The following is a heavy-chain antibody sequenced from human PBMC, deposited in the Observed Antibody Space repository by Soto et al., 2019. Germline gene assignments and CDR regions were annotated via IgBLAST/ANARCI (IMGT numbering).Heavy chain of an antibody. J-gene: IGHJ4*02. CDR2: INCNDDK. CDR1: GFSLSSTGVG. CDR3: ARSGHNSGFFYYDY. D-gene: IGHD3-22*01. V-gene: IGHV2-5*01. Sequence: QITLKESGPTLVKVTQTVTLTCTFSGFSLSSTGVGVGWIRQPPGKALEGLALINCNDDKRYNPSLKSRLTITKDTSKNQVVLTMTNMDPVDTAAYYCARSGHNSGFFYYDYWGQGTLVTVSS.